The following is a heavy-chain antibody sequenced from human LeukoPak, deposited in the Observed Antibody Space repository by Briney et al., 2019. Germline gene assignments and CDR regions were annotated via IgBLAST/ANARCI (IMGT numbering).Heavy chain of an antibody. CDR2: IYYSGST. CDR3: AREVADYDSSGYYSSGDWFDP. J-gene: IGHJ5*02. Sequence: PSETLSLTCTVSGGSISSGGYYWSWIRQHPGKGLEWIGYIYYSGSTYYNPSLKSRVTISVDTSKNQFSLKLSSVTAADTAVYYCAREVADYDSSGYYSSGDWFDPWGQGTLITVSS. CDR1: GGSISSGGYY. D-gene: IGHD3-22*01. V-gene: IGHV4-31*03.